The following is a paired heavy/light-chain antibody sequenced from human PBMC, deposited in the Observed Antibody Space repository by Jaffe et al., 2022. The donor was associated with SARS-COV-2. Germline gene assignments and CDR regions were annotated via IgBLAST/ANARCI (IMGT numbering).Heavy chain of an antibody. V-gene: IGHV4-39*01. CDR2: IYYSGSA. CDR1: GGSISNSNYY. CDR3: ARRPDISGHFDY. Sequence: QLQLQESGPGLVKPSETLSLTCTASGGSISNSNYYWGWIRQPPGKGLEWIASIYYSGSAYYNSSLKSRVTISVDTSKNQFSLILNSVTAADTAVYYCARRPDISGHFDYWGQGTLVTVSS. J-gene: IGHJ4*02.
Light chain of an antibody. J-gene: IGLJ1*01. Sequence: QSALTQPPSASGSPGQSVTISCTGTSSDIGGNKYVSWYQQHPGKAPKLMIYEVSKRPSGVPDRFSGSKSGNTASLTVSGLQAEDEADYHCTSYVGSNKFIFGSGTKVTVL. CDR2: EVS. V-gene: IGLV2-8*01. CDR1: SSDIGGNKY. CDR3: TSYVGSNKFI.